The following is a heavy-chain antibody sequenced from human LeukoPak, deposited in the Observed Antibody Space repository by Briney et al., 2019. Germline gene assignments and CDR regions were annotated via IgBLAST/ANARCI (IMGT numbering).Heavy chain of an antibody. CDR1: GYTFTSYY. CDR3: ARGVFGELEKLMFQH. J-gene: IGHJ1*01. CDR2: INPSGGRT. V-gene: IGHV1-46*01. Sequence: ASVKVSCKASGYTFTSYYIHWVRQAPGQGLEWMGIINPSGGRTSYPQKFQDRVTMTRDTSTSTVYMELSSLKSDDTAIYYCARGVFGELEKLMFQHWGQGTLVTVSS. D-gene: IGHD3-10*02.